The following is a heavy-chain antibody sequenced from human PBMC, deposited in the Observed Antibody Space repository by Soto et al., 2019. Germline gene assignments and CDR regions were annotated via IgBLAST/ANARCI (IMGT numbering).Heavy chain of an antibody. V-gene: IGHV1-18*01. Sequence: ASVKVSCKASGYTFTSYGISWLRQAPGQGLEWMGWISVYNGNTIYAQKLQGRVTMTTDTSTSTAYMELRSLRSDDTAVFYCARVYYAILTGYPTGYGMDVWGQGTTVTVSS. CDR2: ISVYNGNT. CDR3: ARVYYAILTGYPTGYGMDV. D-gene: IGHD3-9*01. J-gene: IGHJ6*02. CDR1: GYTFTSYG.